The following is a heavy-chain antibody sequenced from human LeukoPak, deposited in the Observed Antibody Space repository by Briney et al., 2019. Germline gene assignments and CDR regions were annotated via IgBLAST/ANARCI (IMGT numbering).Heavy chain of an antibody. CDR1: GGTFNNYA. D-gene: IGHD3-10*01. CDR2: IIPLFGTA. CDR3: AREWAGYGSGSYYYY. V-gene: IGHV1-69*13. J-gene: IGHJ4*02. Sequence: SVKVSCKASGGTFNNYAISWVRQAPGQGLEWMGGIIPLFGTANYVQKFLGRVTITADESTSTTHMYLSSLKSEDTAVYYCAREWAGYGSGSYYYYWGQGTLVTVSS.